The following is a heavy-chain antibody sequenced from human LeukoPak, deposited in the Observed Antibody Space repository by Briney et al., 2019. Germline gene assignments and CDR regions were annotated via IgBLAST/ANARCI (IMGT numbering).Heavy chain of an antibody. J-gene: IGHJ4*02. V-gene: IGHV3-73*01. D-gene: IGHD6-13*01. CDR3: TRPWGDSSQGQFDY. CDR2: IRSKANSYAT. CDR1: GFSFSGSA. Sequence: GGSLRLSCAASGFSFSGSAMHWVRQASGKGLEWVGRIRSKANSYATAYAASVKGRFTISRDDSKNTAYLQMNSLKTEDTAVYYCTRPWGDSSQGQFDYWGQGTLVTVSS.